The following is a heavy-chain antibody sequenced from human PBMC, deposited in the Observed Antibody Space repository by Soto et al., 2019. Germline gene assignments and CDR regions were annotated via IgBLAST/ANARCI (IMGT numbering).Heavy chain of an antibody. CDR2: LYHIGST. J-gene: IGHJ6*02. CDR3: RSSTSCYDESCVDV. Sequence: PSETLSLTCAVSGYSISSGNYLAWMRHPPGRGLEWSGSLYHIGSTHYNTSLKSRVTISVDTSKNHFSLELSSVTAADTAIYYCRSSTSCYDESCVDVWGQGTMVTVSS. V-gene: IGHV4-38-2*01. CDR1: GYSISSGNY. D-gene: IGHD2-2*01.